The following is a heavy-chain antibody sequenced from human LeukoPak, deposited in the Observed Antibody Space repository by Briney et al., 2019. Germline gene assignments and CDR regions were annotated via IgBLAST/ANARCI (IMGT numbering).Heavy chain of an antibody. D-gene: IGHD3-10*01. Sequence: GGSLRLSCAASGFSFSTYSMSWVRQAPGKGLECVANIKEDGREKYYVDSVKGRFTISRDNAKNSLYLQMSSLRAEDTAVYYCARGGRPDYWGQGTLVTVSS. CDR3: ARGGRPDY. V-gene: IGHV3-7*01. CDR1: GFSFSTYS. J-gene: IGHJ4*02. CDR2: IKEDGREK.